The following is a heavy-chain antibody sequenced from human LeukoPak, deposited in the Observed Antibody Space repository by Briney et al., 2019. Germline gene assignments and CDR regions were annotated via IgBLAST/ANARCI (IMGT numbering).Heavy chain of an antibody. Sequence: GGSPRLSCAASGFTFSSYAMSWVRQAPGKGLEWVSAISGSGGSTYYADSVKGRFTISRDNSKNTLYLQMNSLRAEDTAVYYCAKDPDYYGSGSFDYWGQGTLVTVSS. D-gene: IGHD3-10*01. J-gene: IGHJ4*02. CDR2: ISGSGGST. V-gene: IGHV3-23*01. CDR3: AKDPDYYGSGSFDY. CDR1: GFTFSSYA.